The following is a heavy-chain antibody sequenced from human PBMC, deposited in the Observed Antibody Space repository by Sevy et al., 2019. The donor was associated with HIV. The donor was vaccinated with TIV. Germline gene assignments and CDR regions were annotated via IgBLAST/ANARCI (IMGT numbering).Heavy chain of an antibody. CDR2: IYYSGST. V-gene: IGHV4-59*01. D-gene: IGHD6-13*01. CDR1: GGSISSYY. J-gene: IGHJ4*02. CDR3: ARAVRSWPRGGYFDY. Sequence: SETLSLTCTVSGGSISSYYWSWIRQPPGKGLEWIGYIYYSGSTNYNPSLKSRVTISVDTSKNQFSLKLSSVTTADTAVYYCARAVRSWPRGGYFDYWGQGTLVTVSS.